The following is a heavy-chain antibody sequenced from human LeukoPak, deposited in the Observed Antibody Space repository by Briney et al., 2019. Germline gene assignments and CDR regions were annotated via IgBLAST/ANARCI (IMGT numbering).Heavy chain of an antibody. V-gene: IGHV1-24*01. CDR1: GYTLTELS. CDR3: ATVVVRGVINFDY. CDR2: FDPEDGET. J-gene: IGHJ4*02. Sequence: ASVKVSCKVSGYTLTELSMHWVRQAPGKGLEWMGGFDPEDGETIYAQKFQGRVTTTEDTSTDTAYMELSSLRSEDTAVYYCATVVVRGVINFDYWGQGTLVTVSS. D-gene: IGHD3-10*01.